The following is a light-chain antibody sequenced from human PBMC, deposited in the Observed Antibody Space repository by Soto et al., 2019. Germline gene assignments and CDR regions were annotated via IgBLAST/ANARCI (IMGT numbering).Light chain of an antibody. CDR3: SSDTTSSTLV. Sequence: QSALTQPASVSGSPGQSITISCTGTSSDVGAYDFVSWYQQNPGKAPKLMIYDVSNRPSGVSNRFSGSKSGNTASLTISGLQTEDEADYYCSSDTTSSTLVFGGGTKLTVL. J-gene: IGLJ2*01. CDR2: DVS. CDR1: SSDVGAYDF. V-gene: IGLV2-14*01.